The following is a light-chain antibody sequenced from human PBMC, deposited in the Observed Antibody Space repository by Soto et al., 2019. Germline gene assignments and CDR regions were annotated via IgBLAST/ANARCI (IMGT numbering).Light chain of an antibody. CDR2: GAS. J-gene: IGKJ2*01. CDR1: RSASRE. V-gene: IGKV3-15*01. Sequence: EMVLTQSPATLSVSPGERVTLPCRASRSASREMAWYQQRPGQAPRLLIYGASTRATGVPARFSGSGSGTEFTLTISSLQPEDSAVYYCQVRFTFGQGTKLEIK. CDR3: QVRFT.